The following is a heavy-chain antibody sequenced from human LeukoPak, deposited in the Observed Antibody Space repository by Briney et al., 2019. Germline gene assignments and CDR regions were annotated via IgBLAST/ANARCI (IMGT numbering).Heavy chain of an antibody. V-gene: IGHV1-2*02. D-gene: IGHD4/OR15-4a*01. CDR2: SYPNSGAT. CDR3: ARAAGGASFDI. CDR1: GYTFTDYY. Sequence: ASVKVSCKASGYTFTDYYIHWVRQAPGQGLEWLGWSYPNSGATNYAQKFQGRVTMTRDTSINTANMELSRLTSDDTAVYYYARAAGGASFDIWGQGTMVTVSS. J-gene: IGHJ3*02.